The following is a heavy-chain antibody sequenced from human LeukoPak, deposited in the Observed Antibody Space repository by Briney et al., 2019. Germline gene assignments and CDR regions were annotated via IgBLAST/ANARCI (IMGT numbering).Heavy chain of an antibody. V-gene: IGHV1-8*01. CDR3: ARGAVAGTSFDY. CDR1: GYTFTSYD. CDR2: MNPNSGNT. D-gene: IGHD6-19*01. Sequence: ASVKVSCKASGYTFTSYDINWVRQATGQGLEWIGWMNPNSGNTGYAQKFQGRVTMTRNTPISTAYMELSSLRSEDTAVYYCARGAVAGTSFDYWGQGTLVTVSS. J-gene: IGHJ4*02.